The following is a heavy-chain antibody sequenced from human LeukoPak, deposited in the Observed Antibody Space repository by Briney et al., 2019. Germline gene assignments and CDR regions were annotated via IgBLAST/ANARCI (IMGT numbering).Heavy chain of an antibody. CDR2: IIPFFGTV. CDR3: ATVKFRFQEEGYYMDV. V-gene: IGHV1-69*05. J-gene: IGHJ6*03. CDR1: GGTFSSYT. D-gene: IGHD3-10*01. Sequence: ASVNVSCKASGGTFSSYTITWVRQAPGQGLEWMGGIIPFFGTVNYAQKFQGRVTFTTDESTSTVYMELTSLRSEDTALYYCATVKFRFQEEGYYMDVWGKGTTVTVSS.